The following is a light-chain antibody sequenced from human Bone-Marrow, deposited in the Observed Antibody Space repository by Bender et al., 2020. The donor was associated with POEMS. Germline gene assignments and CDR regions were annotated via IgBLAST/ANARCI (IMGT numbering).Light chain of an antibody. CDR3: CSYTTRSTYV. V-gene: IGLV2-14*02. CDR2: EVF. CDR1: SSDFGTYNL. Sequence: QSALTQAASVSGSPGQSIAISCTGASSDFGTYNLVSWYQHHPGKAPKLMIYEVFKRPSGVSNRFSGSKSGNTASLTISGLQAEDEADYYCCSYTTRSTYVFGSGTKVTVL. J-gene: IGLJ1*01.